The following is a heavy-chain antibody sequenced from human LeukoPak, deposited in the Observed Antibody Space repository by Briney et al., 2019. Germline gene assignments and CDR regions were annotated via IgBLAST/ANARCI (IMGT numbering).Heavy chain of an antibody. D-gene: IGHD6-19*01. CDR2: ISWNSGSI. J-gene: IGHJ4*02. V-gene: IGHV3-9*03. Sequence: GGPLRLSCAASGFTFDDYAMHWVRQAPGKGLEWVSGISWNSGSIGYADSVKGRFTISRDNAKNSLYLQMNSLRAEDMALYYCAKSYSSGWYSRFDYWGQGTLVTVSS. CDR1: GFTFDDYA. CDR3: AKSYSSGWYSRFDY.